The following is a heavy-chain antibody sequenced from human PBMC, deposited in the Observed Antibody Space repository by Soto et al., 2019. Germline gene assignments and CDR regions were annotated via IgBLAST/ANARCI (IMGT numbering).Heavy chain of an antibody. D-gene: IGHD6-19*01. CDR2: IDPSDSQT. Sequence: GESLKISCKGSGYSFAGYWITWVRQKPGKGLEWMGRIDPSDSQTYYSPSFRGQVTISADKSISTAYLQWSSLKASDTAMYYCARLGAVAGPFDYWGQGTLVTVS. V-gene: IGHV5-10-1*04. CDR1: GYSFAGYW. CDR3: ARLGAVAGPFDY. J-gene: IGHJ4*02.